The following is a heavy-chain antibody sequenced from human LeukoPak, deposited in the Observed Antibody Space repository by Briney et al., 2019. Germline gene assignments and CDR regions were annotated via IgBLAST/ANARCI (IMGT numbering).Heavy chain of an antibody. CDR3: ARRPATRNYYGMDV. V-gene: IGHV1-18*01. J-gene: IGHJ6*02. CDR2: ISAYNGNT. Sequence: SVKVSCKASGYTFTSYGITWVRQAPGQGLEWMGWISAYNGNTNYAQKLQGRVTMTTDTSTSTAYMELRSLRSDDTAVYYCARRPATRNYYGMDVWGQGTTVTVSS. CDR1: GYTFTSYG. D-gene: IGHD4-11*01.